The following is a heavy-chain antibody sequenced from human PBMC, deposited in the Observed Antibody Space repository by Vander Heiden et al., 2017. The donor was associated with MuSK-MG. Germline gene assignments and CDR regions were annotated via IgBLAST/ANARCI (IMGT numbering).Heavy chain of an antibody. Sequence: QVQLVESGGGVVQPGRSLRLSCAASGFTFSSYAMDWVRQAPGKGLEWVAVISYDGSTKYYADSVKGRVTISRDNSKNTVYLQMNSLRAEETAVYYCARGFDLSSGWHDALDLWGQGTMVTVSS. CDR1: GFTFSSYA. J-gene: IGHJ3*01. CDR2: ISYDGSTK. D-gene: IGHD6-19*01. CDR3: ARGFDLSSGWHDALDL. V-gene: IGHV3-30*04.